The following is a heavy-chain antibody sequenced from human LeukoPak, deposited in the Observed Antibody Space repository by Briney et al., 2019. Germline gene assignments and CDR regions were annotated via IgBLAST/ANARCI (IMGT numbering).Heavy chain of an antibody. Sequence: PSETLSLTCAVSGGSFSDYYWSWIGQSPGRGLEWIGEINQSGSTDYNPSLKSRVIISMDTSKTQFSLNLSSVTAADTAVYYCARDYDSSGYYPFYWGQGTPVTVSS. J-gene: IGHJ4*02. CDR2: INQSGST. CDR3: ARDYDSSGYYPFY. V-gene: IGHV4-34*01. D-gene: IGHD3-22*01. CDR1: GGSFSDYY.